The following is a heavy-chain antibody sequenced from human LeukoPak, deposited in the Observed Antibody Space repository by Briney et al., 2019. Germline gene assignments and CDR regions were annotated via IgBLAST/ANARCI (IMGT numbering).Heavy chain of an antibody. CDR3: ARVGVDTAMAYYYYYYGMDV. V-gene: IGHV4-59*02. D-gene: IGHD5-18*01. J-gene: IGHJ6*02. CDR1: GASVSSYY. CDR2: IYYSGST. Sequence: TPSETLSPTCSVSGASVSSYYWSWVRQPPGKGLEWIGYIYYSGSTNYNPSLKSRVTISVDTSKNQFSLKLSSVTAAGTAVYYCARVGVDTAMAYYYYYYGMDVWRQGTTVTVSS.